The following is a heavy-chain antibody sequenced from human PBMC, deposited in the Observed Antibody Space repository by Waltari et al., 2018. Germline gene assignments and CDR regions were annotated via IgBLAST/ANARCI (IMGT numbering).Heavy chain of an antibody. J-gene: IGHJ1*01. CDR2: IIPIFGTA. CDR3: ARKPEYCSGGSCYLQN. CDR1: GGTFSSYA. Sequence: QVQLVQSGAEVKKPGSSVKVSCKASGGTFSSYAISWVRQAPGQGLEWMGRIIPIFGTANDAQKFQGRVTITADKSTSTAYMELSSLRSEDTAVYYCARKPEYCSGGSCYLQNWGQGTLVTVSS. V-gene: IGHV1-69*08. D-gene: IGHD2-15*01.